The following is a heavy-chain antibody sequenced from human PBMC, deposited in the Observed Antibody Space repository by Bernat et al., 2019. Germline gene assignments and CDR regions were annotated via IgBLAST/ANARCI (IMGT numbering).Heavy chain of an antibody. CDR2: ITYSGDYT. D-gene: IGHD5-12*01. Sequence: EVQLLESGGGLVQPGGSLRLSCAASGFTFSRYAMTWVRQAPGKGLEWVSTITYSGDYTYYTDPVKGRFTISRDNSKNTVYLQMNSLRAEDTALYYCAKDSGFDLIHPVDYWGQGTLVTVSS. CDR1: GFTFSRYA. V-gene: IGHV3-23*01. J-gene: IGHJ4*02. CDR3: AKDSGFDLIHPVDY.